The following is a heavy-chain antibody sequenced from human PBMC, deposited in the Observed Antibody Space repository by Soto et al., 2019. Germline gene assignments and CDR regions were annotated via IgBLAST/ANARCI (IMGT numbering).Heavy chain of an antibody. J-gene: IGHJ5*02. CDR1: GLTLSNYW. D-gene: IGHD2-15*01. Sequence: EVQLVESGGGPVQAGGSLRLSCAASGLTLSNYWMQWVRQGPGKGLVWVAHINSDGITTQYAESVKGRFTISRDDAKKMPNLQSNSQRNDEKTVYYCSKVKGGSGARGDPLDLWGQGILVTFS. CDR3: SKVKGGSGARGDPLDL. CDR2: INSDGITT. V-gene: IGHV3-74*03.